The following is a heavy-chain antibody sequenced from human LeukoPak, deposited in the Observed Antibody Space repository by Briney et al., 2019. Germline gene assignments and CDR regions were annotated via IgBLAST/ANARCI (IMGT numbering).Heavy chain of an antibody. Sequence: SETLSLTCAVYGGSFSGYYRSWIRQPPGKGLEWIGENNHSGSTNYSPSLKSRVTISVDTSKNQFSLKLSSVTAADTAVYYCASAVPKTYYFDYWGQGTLVTVSS. J-gene: IGHJ4*02. CDR1: GGSFSGYY. CDR3: ASAVPKTYYFDY. CDR2: NNHSGST. V-gene: IGHV4-34*01. D-gene: IGHD4-17*01.